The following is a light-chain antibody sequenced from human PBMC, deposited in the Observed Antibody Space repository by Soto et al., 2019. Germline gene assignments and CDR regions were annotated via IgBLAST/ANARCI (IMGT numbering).Light chain of an antibody. CDR2: DAS. J-gene: IGKJ3*01. Sequence: EIVLTQSPATLSLSPGERATLSCRASQSINNYLDWYQQKPGQAPRLLIYDASNRATGIPARFSGSGSGSDFTLTISSLEPEDFAVYYCRHRNKWPPRFTFGPGTKVETK. CDR3: RHRNKWPPRFT. CDR1: QSINNY. V-gene: IGKV3-11*01.